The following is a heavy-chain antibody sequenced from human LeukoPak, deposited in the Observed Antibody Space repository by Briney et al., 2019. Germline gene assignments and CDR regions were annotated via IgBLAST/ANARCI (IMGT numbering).Heavy chain of an antibody. D-gene: IGHD3-3*01. CDR1: GYTFTGYY. V-gene: IGHV1-8*02. Sequence: ASVKVSCKASGYTFTGYYMHWVRQAPGQELEWMGWMNPNSGNTGYAQKFQGRVTMTRNTSISTAYMELSSLRSEDTAVYYCARGPFDFWSGYYTRGFPHYYYYYGMDVWGQGTTVTVSS. J-gene: IGHJ6*02. CDR2: MNPNSGNT. CDR3: ARGPFDFWSGYYTRGFPHYYYYYGMDV.